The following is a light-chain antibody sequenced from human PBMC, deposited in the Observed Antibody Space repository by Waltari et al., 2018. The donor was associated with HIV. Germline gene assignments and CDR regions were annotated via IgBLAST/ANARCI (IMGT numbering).Light chain of an antibody. CDR3: AAWDVSLNGLV. CDR1: RYNIGSKT. V-gene: IGLV1-44*01. Sequence: QSVLTQPPSASGTPGQRVTISCSVSRYNIGSKTVNCYQQLPGTAPKLLIYSNDQRPSGVPDRFSGSKSGTSASLAISGLQSEDEAGYYCAAWDVSLNGLVFGGGTKLTVL. CDR2: SND. J-gene: IGLJ2*01.